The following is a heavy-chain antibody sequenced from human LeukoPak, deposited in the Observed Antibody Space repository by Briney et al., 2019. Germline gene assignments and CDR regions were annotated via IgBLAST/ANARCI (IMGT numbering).Heavy chain of an antibody. CDR1: GGSFSGYY. J-gene: IGHJ4*02. V-gene: IGHV4-34*01. CDR2: INHSGSS. Sequence: PSETLSLTCAVYGGSFSGYYWSWIRQPPRKGLEWIGEINHSGSSNYNPSLKSRVTISVDTSKNQLSLKMSSVTAADTAVYYCTITTGTTLGLMDYWGQGTLVTVSS. CDR3: TITTGTTLGLMDY. D-gene: IGHD1-1*01.